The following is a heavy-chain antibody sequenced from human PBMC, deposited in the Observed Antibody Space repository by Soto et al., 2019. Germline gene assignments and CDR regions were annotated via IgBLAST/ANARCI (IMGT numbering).Heavy chain of an antibody. CDR3: ASIIVATTRLYYFDY. CDR2: ISGSGGST. CDR1: GFTFSSYA. Sequence: GGSLRLSCAASGFTFSSYAMSWVRQAPGKGLEWVSAISGSGGSTYYADSVKGRFTISRDNSKNTLYLQMNSLRAEDTAVYYCASIIVATTRLYYFDYWGQGTLVTVSS. J-gene: IGHJ4*02. D-gene: IGHD5-12*01. V-gene: IGHV3-23*01.